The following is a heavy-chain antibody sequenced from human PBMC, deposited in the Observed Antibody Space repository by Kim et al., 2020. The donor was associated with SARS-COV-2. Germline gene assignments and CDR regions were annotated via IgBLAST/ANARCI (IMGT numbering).Heavy chain of an antibody. CDR3: ARAPGRVYGMDV. J-gene: IGHJ6*02. Sequence: GGSLRLSCAASGFTFSDYYMSWIRQAPGKGLEWVSYISSSCSTIYYADSVKGRFTISRDNDKSSLYLEMNSLRAEDTAVDYCARAPGRVYGMDVWGQGTTVTVSS. CDR2: ISSSCSTI. V-gene: IGHV3-11*04. CDR1: GFTFSDYY.